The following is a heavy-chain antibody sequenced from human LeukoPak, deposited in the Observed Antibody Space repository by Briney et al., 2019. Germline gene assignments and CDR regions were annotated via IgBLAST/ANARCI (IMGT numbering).Heavy chain of an antibody. Sequence: GGSLRLSCAASGFSVSSTFMSWVRQAPGKGLEWVSVIYSIGSTFYADSVKGRFTISRDNSKNTLYLHMNSLRAEDTAVYFCARDRVYLGREDAFDIWGQGTMVTVSS. CDR1: GFSVSSTF. CDR3: ARDRVYLGREDAFDI. D-gene: IGHD7-27*01. V-gene: IGHV3-53*01. J-gene: IGHJ3*02. CDR2: IYSIGST.